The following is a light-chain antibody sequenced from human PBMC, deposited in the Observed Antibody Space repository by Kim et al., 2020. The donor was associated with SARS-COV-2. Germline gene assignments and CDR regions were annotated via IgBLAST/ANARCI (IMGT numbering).Light chain of an antibody. CDR1: SLRSYY. Sequence: SSELTQDPAVSVALGQTVRITCQGDSLRSYYASWYQQKPGQAPVLVIHGKNNRPSGIPDRFSGSSSGNTASLTITGAQAEDEADYYCNSRDSSGNHRNVV. V-gene: IGLV3-19*01. CDR2: GKN. CDR3: NSRDSSGNHRNVV. J-gene: IGLJ2*01.